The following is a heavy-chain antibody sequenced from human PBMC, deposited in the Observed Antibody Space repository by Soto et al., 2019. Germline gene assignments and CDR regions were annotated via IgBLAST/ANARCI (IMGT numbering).Heavy chain of an antibody. Sequence: SETLSLTCTVSGGSISSGDYYWSWIRQPPGKGLEWIGYIYYSGSTHYNPSLKSRVTISVDTSKNQFSLKLSSVTAADTAVYYCAREVVTATMYFQHWGRGTLVTVSS. V-gene: IGHV4-30-4*01. D-gene: IGHD2-21*02. J-gene: IGHJ1*01. CDR2: IYYSGST. CDR3: AREVVTATMYFQH. CDR1: GGSISSGDYY.